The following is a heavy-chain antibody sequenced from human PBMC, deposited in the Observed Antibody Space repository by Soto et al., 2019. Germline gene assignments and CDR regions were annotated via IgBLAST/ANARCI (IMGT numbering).Heavy chain of an antibody. Sequence: SETLSLTCAVSGGSISSGGYSWSWIRQPPGKGLEWIGYIYHSGSTYYNPSLKSRVTISVDRSKNQFSLKLSSVTAADTAVYYCARRHGGGYYYYYGMDVWGQGTTVTVSS. CDR1: GGSISSGGYS. D-gene: IGHD3-16*01. J-gene: IGHJ6*02. V-gene: IGHV4-30-2*01. CDR2: IYHSGST. CDR3: ARRHGGGYYYYYGMDV.